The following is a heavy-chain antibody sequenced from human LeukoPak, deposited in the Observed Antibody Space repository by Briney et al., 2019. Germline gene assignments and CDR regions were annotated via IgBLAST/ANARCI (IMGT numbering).Heavy chain of an antibody. J-gene: IGHJ4*02. CDR2: IIPILGIA. Sequence: SVKVSCKASGGTFSSYAVSWVRPAPGQGLEWMGRIIPILGIANYAQKFQGRVTITADKSTSTAYMELSSLRSEDTAVYYCATAPGSSGYRFDYWGQGTLVTVSS. V-gene: IGHV1-69*04. D-gene: IGHD3-22*01. CDR1: GGTFSSYA. CDR3: ATAPGSSGYRFDY.